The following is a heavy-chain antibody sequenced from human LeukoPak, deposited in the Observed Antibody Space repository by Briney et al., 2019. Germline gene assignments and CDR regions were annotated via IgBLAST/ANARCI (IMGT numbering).Heavy chain of an antibody. Sequence: PGGSLRLSCAASGFTFSDYEMHWVRQVIGEGLKWVSAIGTAGNTFYADSVKGRFTISRENARNSFYLLMNSLRAGDTAVYYCAREGSLNNKDAFDFWGQGTMVTVSS. J-gene: IGHJ3*01. V-gene: IGHV3-13*04. CDR3: AREGSLNNKDAFDF. CDR2: IGTAGNT. D-gene: IGHD1/OR15-1a*01. CDR1: GFTFSDYE.